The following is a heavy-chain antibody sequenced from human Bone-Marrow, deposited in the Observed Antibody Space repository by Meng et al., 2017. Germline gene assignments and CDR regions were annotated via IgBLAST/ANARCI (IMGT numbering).Heavy chain of an antibody. D-gene: IGHD3-22*01. CDR3: ARLFSYYDSSSYYHYWYFDL. J-gene: IGHJ2*01. Sequence: KVSCKGSGYSFTSYWIGWVRQVPGKGLEWMGIIYPGDSDTRYSPSFQGQVTISADKSISTAYLQWSSLKASDTAMYYCARLFSYYDSSSYYHYWYFDLWGRGTLVTVSS. V-gene: IGHV5-51*01. CDR1: GYSFTSYW. CDR2: IYPGDSDT.